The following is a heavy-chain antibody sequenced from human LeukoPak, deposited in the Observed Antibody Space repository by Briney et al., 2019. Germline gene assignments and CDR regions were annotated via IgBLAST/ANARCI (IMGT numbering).Heavy chain of an antibody. CDR1: GFTFSDYY. CDR3: ARVVSGSFDP. J-gene: IGHJ5*02. Sequence: PGGSLRLSCAVSGFTFSDYYMEWVRQAPGKGLEWVGRIRNKANSYTTEYAASVKGRFAISRDDSKNSLYLQMNSLKTEDTVLYYCARVVSGSFDPWGQGTLVTVSS. D-gene: IGHD1-26*01. CDR2: IRNKANSYTT. V-gene: IGHV3-72*01.